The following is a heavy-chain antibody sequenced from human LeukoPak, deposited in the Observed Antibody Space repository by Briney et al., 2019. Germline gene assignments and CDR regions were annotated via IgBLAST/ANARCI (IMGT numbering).Heavy chain of an antibody. Sequence: GGSLRLSCAASGFTFSSYAMHWVRQAPGKGLEWVAVISYDGSNKYYEDSVKGRFTISRDNSKNTLYLRMNSLRAEDTAVYYCARDLGPHIAVAGPLDYWGQGTLVTVSS. CDR3: ARDLGPHIAVAGPLDY. D-gene: IGHD6-19*01. CDR2: ISYDGSNK. V-gene: IGHV3-30-3*01. CDR1: GFTFSSYA. J-gene: IGHJ4*02.